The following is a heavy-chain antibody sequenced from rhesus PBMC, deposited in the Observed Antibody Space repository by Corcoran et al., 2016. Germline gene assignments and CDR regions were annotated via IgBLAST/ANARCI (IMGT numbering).Heavy chain of an antibody. J-gene: IGHJ4*01. V-gene: IGHV4-76*01. Sequence: QVHLQESGPGLVKPSETLSLPSAVSGASISRSYAWSWLHHPPGPGLAWIGYIIDNGGSTMYYPSLRNRFTIAKDTAKNQCSLRLTSVTAADTAVYYCEAAEGCSSLSCSSGYRYSYWGQGVQVTVSS. CDR1: GASISRSYA. D-gene: IGHD2-15*01. CDR3: EAAEGCSSLSCSSGYRYSY. CDR2: IIDNGGST.